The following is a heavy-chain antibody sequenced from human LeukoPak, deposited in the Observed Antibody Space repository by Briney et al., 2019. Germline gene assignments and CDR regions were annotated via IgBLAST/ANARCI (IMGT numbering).Heavy chain of an antibody. Sequence: GGSLRLSCAASGFTFSSYAMHWVRQAPGKGLEWVAVISYDGSNKYYADSVKGRFTTSRDNSKNALYLQMDSLRGEDTAVYYCAKDQIGTWYVDYWGQGVLVAVSS. CDR3: AKDQIGTWYVDY. CDR1: GFTFSSYA. D-gene: IGHD6-13*01. V-gene: IGHV3-30-3*01. CDR2: ISYDGSNK. J-gene: IGHJ4*02.